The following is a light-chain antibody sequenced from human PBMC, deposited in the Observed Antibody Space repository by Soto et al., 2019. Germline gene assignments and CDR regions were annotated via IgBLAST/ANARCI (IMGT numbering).Light chain of an antibody. V-gene: IGKV3-11*01. Sequence: EIVLTQSPATLSFSPGERATRSCRASQSISTYLAWYQQKPGQAPRLLIYDASNRAAGIPARFSGSGSGTDFTLTISSVEPEDFAVYYCQQSSNWPPINFGQGTRLEIK. CDR2: DAS. J-gene: IGKJ5*01. CDR1: QSISTY. CDR3: QQSSNWPPIN.